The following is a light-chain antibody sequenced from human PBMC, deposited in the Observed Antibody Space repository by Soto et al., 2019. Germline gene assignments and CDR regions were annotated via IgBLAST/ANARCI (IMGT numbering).Light chain of an antibody. V-gene: IGLV1-40*01. CDR2: ANT. Sequence: QSVLTQPPSVSGAPGQRVTISFSGTTSNIGAGYDVHWYQLLPGTAPKLLIYANTDRPSGVPDRFSGSRSGTSASLAITGLQDEDEADYYCQSYDSGLSGSIFGGGTKLTVL. CDR3: QSYDSGLSGSI. CDR1: TSNIGAGYD. J-gene: IGLJ2*01.